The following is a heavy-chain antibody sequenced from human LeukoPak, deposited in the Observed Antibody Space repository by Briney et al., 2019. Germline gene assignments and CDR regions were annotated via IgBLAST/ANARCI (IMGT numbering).Heavy chain of an antibody. CDR2: IYPGDSDT. J-gene: IGHJ3*02. D-gene: IGHD6-13*01. CDR1: GYSFTSHW. CDR3: ARPGYSSSWYTEDAFDI. V-gene: IGHV5-51*01. Sequence: GESLKISCKGSGYSFTSHWIGWVRQMPGKGLEWMGIIYPGDSDTRYSPSFQGQATISADKSISTAYLQWSSLKASDTAMYYCARPGYSSSWYTEDAFDIWGQGTMVTVSS.